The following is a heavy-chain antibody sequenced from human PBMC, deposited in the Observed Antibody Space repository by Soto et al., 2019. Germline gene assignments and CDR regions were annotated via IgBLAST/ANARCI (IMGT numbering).Heavy chain of an antibody. Sequence: PSETLSLTCTVSGGSISSHYWSWIRQPPGKGLEWIGYIYYSGSTNYNPSLKSRVTISVDTSKNQFSLKLSSVTAADTAVYYCARVVTMVRGVIYDGTLRELYMDVWGKGTTVTVS. D-gene: IGHD3-10*01. V-gene: IGHV4-59*11. J-gene: IGHJ6*03. CDR1: GGSISSHY. CDR2: IYYSGST. CDR3: ARVVTMVRGVIYDGTLRELYMDV.